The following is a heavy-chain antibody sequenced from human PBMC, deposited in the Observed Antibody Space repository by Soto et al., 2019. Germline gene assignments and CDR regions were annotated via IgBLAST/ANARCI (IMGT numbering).Heavy chain of an antibody. Sequence: QVQLQESGPGLVKPSETLSLTCTVSGGSISSYYCTWIRQPPGKGLEWIGYINYSGSTNYNPSLKSRVTMSVDTSKNQFSLKLSSVTAADTAVYYCATRSSGWYYVMDVWGQGTTVTVSS. D-gene: IGHD6-19*01. CDR2: INYSGST. CDR1: GGSISSYY. V-gene: IGHV4-59*08. CDR3: ATRSSGWYYVMDV. J-gene: IGHJ6*02.